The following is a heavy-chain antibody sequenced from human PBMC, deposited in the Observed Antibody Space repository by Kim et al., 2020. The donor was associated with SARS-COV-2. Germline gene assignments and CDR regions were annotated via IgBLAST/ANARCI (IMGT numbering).Heavy chain of an antibody. D-gene: IGHD5-12*01. CDR2: INHSGST. Sequence: SETLSLTCAVYVGSFSGYYWSWIRQPPGKGLEWIGEINHSGSTNYNPSLKSRVTISVDTSKNQFSLKLSSVTAADTAVYYCARGGYSGYDDRGMTTVTPRYFDYWGQGTLVTVSS. V-gene: IGHV4-34*01. CDR3: ARGGYSGYDDRGMTTVTPRYFDY. CDR1: VGSFSGYY. J-gene: IGHJ4*02.